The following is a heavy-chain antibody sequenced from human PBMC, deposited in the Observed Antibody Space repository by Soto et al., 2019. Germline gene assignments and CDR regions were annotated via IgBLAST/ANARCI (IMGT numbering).Heavy chain of an antibody. CDR2: IYYSGST. Sequence: PSETLSLTCTVSGDSISSGGYYWSWIRQHPGKGLEWIGYIYYSGSTYYNPSLKSRVIISVDTSKNQFSLKLSSVTAADTAVYYCAGGSTVAAICFDYWGQGTLVTVSS. V-gene: IGHV4-31*03. CDR1: GDSISSGGYY. D-gene: IGHD2-15*01. CDR3: AGGSTVAAICFDY. J-gene: IGHJ4*02.